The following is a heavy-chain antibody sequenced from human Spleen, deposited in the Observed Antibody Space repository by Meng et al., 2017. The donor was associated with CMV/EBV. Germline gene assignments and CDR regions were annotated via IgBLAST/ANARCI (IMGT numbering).Heavy chain of an antibody. CDR1: GGSISSGDYY. Sequence: GQPQESGPGLVKPSQTLSLPCTVSGGSISSGDYYWSWTRQPPGKGLEWIGYIYYSGSTYYNPSLKSRVTMSLDTSKSQFSLKLSSVTAADTAVYYCAGSGRSYWFDPWGQGTLVTVSS. V-gene: IGHV4-30-4*08. J-gene: IGHJ5*02. CDR2: IYYSGST. D-gene: IGHD3-10*01. CDR3: AGSGRSYWFDP.